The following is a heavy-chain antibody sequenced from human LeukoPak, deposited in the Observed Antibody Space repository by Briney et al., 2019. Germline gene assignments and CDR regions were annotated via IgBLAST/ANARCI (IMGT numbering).Heavy chain of an antibody. V-gene: IGHV3-48*03. Sequence: GGSLRLSCAASGFTFSSYEMNWVRQAPGKGLEWVSYISSSGSTIYYADSVKGRFTISRDNARNSLYLQMNSLRAKDTAVYYCARVLAGATRMDYFDYWGQGTLVTVSS. CDR1: GFTFSSYE. CDR2: ISSSGSTI. J-gene: IGHJ4*02. D-gene: IGHD1-26*01. CDR3: ARVLAGATRMDYFDY.